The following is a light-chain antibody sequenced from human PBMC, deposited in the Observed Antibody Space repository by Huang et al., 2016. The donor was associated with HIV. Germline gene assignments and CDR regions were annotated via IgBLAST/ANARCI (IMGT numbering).Light chain of an antibody. CDR2: GAS. CDR3: QQYNNWPSLT. CDR1: QSIGVN. J-gene: IGKJ4*01. Sequence: EIVMTQSPATLSVSPGERATLSCRASQSIGVNLAWYQQKLGQAPRLLIFGASTRATGIPARFSGNGAGTEFTLTISSLQSEDFAFYYCQQYNNWPSLTVGGGTKVEIK. V-gene: IGKV3-15*01.